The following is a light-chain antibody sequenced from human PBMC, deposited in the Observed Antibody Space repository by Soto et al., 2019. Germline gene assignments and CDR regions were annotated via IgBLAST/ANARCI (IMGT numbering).Light chain of an antibody. Sequence: SALTQPPSASGSPGQSVTISCTGTSSDVGGYNYVSWYQQYPGRAPKLMIYEVTKRPSGVPDRFSGSKSGNTASLTVSGLQAEDEADYYCSSYAASNNFYFVFGGGTQLT. CDR3: SSYAASNNFYFV. CDR1: SSDVGGYNY. V-gene: IGLV2-8*01. CDR2: EVT. J-gene: IGLJ3*02.